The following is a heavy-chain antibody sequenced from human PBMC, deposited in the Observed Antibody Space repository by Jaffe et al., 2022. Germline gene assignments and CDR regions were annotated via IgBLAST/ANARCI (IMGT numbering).Heavy chain of an antibody. V-gene: IGHV3-43D*04. J-gene: IGHJ4*02. D-gene: IGHD1-26*01. CDR2: ISWDGGRT. Sequence: EVQLVESGGVVVQPGGSLRLSCAASGFTFDDYAMHWVRQAPGKGLEWVSLISWDGGRTYYADSVKGRFTISRDNSKNSLYLQMNSLRAEDTALYYCAKTNSRSSYTFEYWGQGTLVTVSS. CDR3: AKTNSRSSYTFEY. CDR1: GFTFDDYA.